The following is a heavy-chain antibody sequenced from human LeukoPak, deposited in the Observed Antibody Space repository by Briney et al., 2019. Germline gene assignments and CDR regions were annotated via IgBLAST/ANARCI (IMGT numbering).Heavy chain of an antibody. CDR1: GYSIGSGSY. CDR2: IYNTDST. J-gene: IGHJ6*03. V-gene: IGHV4-38-2*02. CDR3: ARQISDYYYYYIDV. Sequence: SETLSLTCTVSGYSIGSGSYWGWIRQPPGKGLEWIGSIYNTDSTYYNPSLKSRVSISVDTSRNQCSLKLSSVTAADTAVYYCARQISDYYYYYIDVWGQGTTVTVSS. D-gene: IGHD3-10*01.